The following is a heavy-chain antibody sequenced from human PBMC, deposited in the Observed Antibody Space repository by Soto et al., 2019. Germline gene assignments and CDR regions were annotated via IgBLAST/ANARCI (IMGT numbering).Heavy chain of an antibody. Sequence: SETLSLTCAVYGGSFSGYYWSWIRQPPGKGLEWIGEINHSGSTNYNPSLKSRVTISVDTSKNQFSLKLSSVTAADTAVYYCAREERDIVVVPAAMVAFDIWGQGTMVTVSS. D-gene: IGHD2-2*01. CDR2: INHSGST. V-gene: IGHV4-34*01. CDR1: GGSFSGYY. CDR3: AREERDIVVVPAAMVAFDI. J-gene: IGHJ3*02.